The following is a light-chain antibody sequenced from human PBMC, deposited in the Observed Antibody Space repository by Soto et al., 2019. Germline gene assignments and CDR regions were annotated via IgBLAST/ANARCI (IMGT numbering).Light chain of an antibody. J-gene: IGLJ1*01. CDR2: EVT. Sequence: QCSLTQPPSASGSPGQSFTISCIGTISDVGRYNYVSWYQHHPGKAPKLIIYEVTKRPSGVPDRFSGSKSGNTATLTVSGLQADDEADYYCNSYVGSNNYVFGTGTKVTVL. V-gene: IGLV2-8*01. CDR3: NSYVGSNNYV. CDR1: ISDVGRYNY.